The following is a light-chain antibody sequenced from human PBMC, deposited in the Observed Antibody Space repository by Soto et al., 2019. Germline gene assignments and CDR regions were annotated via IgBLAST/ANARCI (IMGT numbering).Light chain of an antibody. V-gene: IGLV1-40*01. CDR2: GNS. CDR3: QSYDSSRSGYV. CDR1: SSNIGAGYD. Sequence: QSVLTQPPSVSGAPGPRVTISCTGSSSNIGAGYDVHWYQQLPGTAPKLLIYGNSNRPSGVPDRFSCSKSGTSASLAITGLQAEDEADYYCQSYDSSRSGYVFGPGTKLTVL. J-gene: IGLJ1*01.